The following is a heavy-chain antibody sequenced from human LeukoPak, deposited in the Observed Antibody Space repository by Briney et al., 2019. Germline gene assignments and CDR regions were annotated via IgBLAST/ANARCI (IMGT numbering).Heavy chain of an antibody. CDR3: ARRGYDYVWGDY. CDR1: GFTFSSYA. CDR2: ISGNGGNT. D-gene: IGHD3-16*01. Sequence: GGSLRLSCAASGFTFSSYAMSWVRQVPGKGLEWVSTISGNGGNTYYADSVKGRFTISRDNSKNTLFLQMSSLRAEDTAVYYCARRGYDYVWGDYWGQGTLVTVSS. J-gene: IGHJ4*02. V-gene: IGHV3-23*01.